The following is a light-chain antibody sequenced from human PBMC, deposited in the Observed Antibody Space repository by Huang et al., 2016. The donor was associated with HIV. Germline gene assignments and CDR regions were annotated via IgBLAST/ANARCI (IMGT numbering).Light chain of an antibody. CDR2: GAS. V-gene: IGKV3-15*01. J-gene: IGKJ2*01. CDR3: QQNNNRYT. Sequence: IVMTQSPATLSVSPGERATLSCRASQSISSNLAWYQQTPGQAPRLLIYGASTRATGIPTRFSRSGSGAELTLTSSRLQSEDVAVYYCQQNNNRYTFGQGTKLEIK. CDR1: QSISSN.